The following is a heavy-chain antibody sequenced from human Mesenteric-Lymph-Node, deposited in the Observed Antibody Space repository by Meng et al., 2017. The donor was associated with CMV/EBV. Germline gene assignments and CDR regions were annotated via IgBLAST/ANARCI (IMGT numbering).Heavy chain of an antibody. V-gene: IGHV4-34*01. CDR1: GGSFSGYY. J-gene: IGHJ4*02. Sequence: QVPLQQWGAGLLKPSETLSPTCAGYGGSFSGYYWSWIRQPPGKGLEWIGEINHSGSTNYNPSLKSRVTISVDTSKNQFSLKLSSVTAADTAVYYCARHQRWLKSEGGFNYWGQGTLVTVSS. D-gene: IGHD4-23*01. CDR2: INHSGST. CDR3: ARHQRWLKSEGGFNY.